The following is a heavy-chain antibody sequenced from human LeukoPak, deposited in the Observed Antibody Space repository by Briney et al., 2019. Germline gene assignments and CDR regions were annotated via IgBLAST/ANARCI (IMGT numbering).Heavy chain of an antibody. D-gene: IGHD3-3*01. Sequence: GGSLRLSCAASGFTFSSYWMHWVRQAPGKGLVWVSRINSDGSSTIYADSVKGRFTISRDNAKNTLYLQMNSLRAEDTAVYYCARDRAWMGRYDFWSGYTHYYYYGMDVWGQGTTVTVSS. CDR3: ARDRAWMGRYDFWSGYTHYYYYGMDV. CDR1: GFTFSSYW. V-gene: IGHV3-74*01. J-gene: IGHJ6*02. CDR2: INSDGSST.